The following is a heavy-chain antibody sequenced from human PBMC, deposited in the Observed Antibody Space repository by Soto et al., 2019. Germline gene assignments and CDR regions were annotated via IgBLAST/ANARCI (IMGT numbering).Heavy chain of an antibody. D-gene: IGHD2-21*02. CDR2: IIPIFGTP. Sequence: QGQLVQSGAEVKKPGSSVKVSCKASGGSFRNFGITWVRQAPGQGLEWMGGIIPIFGTPKYAQKFQGRVIISADESTGTAYMEMTNVRPDDTAVYYCARASSGICGGDPCYRLDSWFEVWDQGTLVTVSS. V-gene: IGHV1-69*01. CDR3: ARASSGICGGDPCYRLDSWFEV. J-gene: IGHJ4*02. CDR1: GGSFRNFG.